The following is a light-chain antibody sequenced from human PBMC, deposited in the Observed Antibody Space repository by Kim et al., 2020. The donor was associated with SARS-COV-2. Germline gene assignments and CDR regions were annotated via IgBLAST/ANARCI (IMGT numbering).Light chain of an antibody. CDR3: VLYLGSGVWV. Sequence: QTVVTQEASLSVSPGGTVTLTCGLSSGSASTTYSPSWYQQTPGQAPRPLIYNTDIRSSGVPDRSSGSILGNKAALTITGAQADDESDYHCVLYLGSGVWVFGGGTQLTVL. CDR2: NTD. V-gene: IGLV8-61*01. J-gene: IGLJ3*02. CDR1: SGSASTTYS.